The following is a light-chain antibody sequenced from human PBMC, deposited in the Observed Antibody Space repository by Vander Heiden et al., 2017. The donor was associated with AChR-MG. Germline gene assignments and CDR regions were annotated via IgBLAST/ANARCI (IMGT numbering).Light chain of an antibody. V-gene: IGLV2-23*02. CDR2: EVS. Sequence: QSALTQPASVSGSPGQSITISCTGTSSDVGSYNLVSWYQQHPGKAPKLMIYEVSKRPSGVSNRFSGSKSGNTASLTISGLQAEDEADYYCCSYAGSSTFEGVFGGGTKLTGL. CDR3: CSYAGSSTFEGV. CDR1: SSDVGSYNL. J-gene: IGLJ3*02.